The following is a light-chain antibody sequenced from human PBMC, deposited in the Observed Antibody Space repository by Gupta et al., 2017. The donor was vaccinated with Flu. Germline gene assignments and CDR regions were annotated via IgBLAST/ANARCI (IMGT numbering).Light chain of an antibody. J-gene: IGKJ2*01. V-gene: IGKV3-15*01. CDR3: QQYNNWPYT. CDR1: QNVNTN. Sequence: PATLFLTPGESATLSCRASQNVNTNLAWYQQKPGQAPRLLIYDASTRATGIPARFSGSGSGTEFTLTISSLQSEDFALYYCQQYNNWPYTFGQGTNLEIK. CDR2: DAS.